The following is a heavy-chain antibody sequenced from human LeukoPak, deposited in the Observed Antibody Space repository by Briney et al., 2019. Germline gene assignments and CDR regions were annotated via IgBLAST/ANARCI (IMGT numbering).Heavy chain of an antibody. Sequence: SETLSLTCTVSGGSISSSSYYWGWIRQPPGKGLEWIGSIYYSGSTYYNPSLKSRVTISVDTSKNQFSLKLSSVTAADTAVYYCARGDSSSWFGNLVDYWGQGTLVTVSS. J-gene: IGHJ4*02. CDR3: ARGDSSSWFGNLVDY. CDR1: GGSISSSSYY. V-gene: IGHV4-39*07. D-gene: IGHD6-13*01. CDR2: IYYSGST.